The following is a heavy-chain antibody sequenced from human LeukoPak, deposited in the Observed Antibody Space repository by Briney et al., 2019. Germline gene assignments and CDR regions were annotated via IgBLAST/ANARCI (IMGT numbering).Heavy chain of an antibody. J-gene: IGHJ4*02. CDR1: GFTFSSYG. D-gene: IGHD1-26*01. Sequence: GGSLRLSCAASGFTFSSYGLNWVRQAPGKGREWVSVIYSGGSTYYADSVKGRFTISRDNSKNTLYLQMNSLRAEDTAVYYCARVAWELLGFDYWGQGTLVTVSS. CDR3: ARVAWELLGFDY. CDR2: IYSGGST. V-gene: IGHV3-66*01.